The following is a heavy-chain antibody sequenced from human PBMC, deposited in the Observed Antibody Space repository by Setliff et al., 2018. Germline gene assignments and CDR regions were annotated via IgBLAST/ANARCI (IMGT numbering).Heavy chain of an antibody. J-gene: IGHJ4*02. V-gene: IGHV4-4*07. CDR2: IYSNENT. D-gene: IGHD3-3*01. CDR3: ARERQGGFLEWAPFDS. CDR1: GGSISSYF. Sequence: PSETLSLTCSVSGGSISSYFWNWVRQPAGKGLEWIGRIYSNENTNYNPSLKSRVTMSVDKSKNQFFLKLTSMTAADTALYFCARERQGGFLEWAPFDSWGQGVVVTVSS.